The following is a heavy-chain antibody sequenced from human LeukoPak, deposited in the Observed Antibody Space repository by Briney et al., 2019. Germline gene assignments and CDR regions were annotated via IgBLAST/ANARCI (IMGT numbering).Heavy chain of an antibody. CDR3: ARGGDGDILTGLVFDY. Sequence: EASVKVSCKASGYIFISYGISWVRQAPGQGLEWMGWISAYNGNTKYAQKLQGRVTMTTDTSTSTAYLELRSLRSDDTAVYYCARGGDGDILTGLVFDYWGQGTLVTVSS. V-gene: IGHV1-18*01. CDR1: GYIFISYG. CDR2: ISAYNGNT. D-gene: IGHD3-9*01. J-gene: IGHJ4*02.